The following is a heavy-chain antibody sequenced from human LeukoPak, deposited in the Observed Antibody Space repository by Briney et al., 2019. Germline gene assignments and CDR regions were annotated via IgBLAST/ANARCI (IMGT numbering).Heavy chain of an antibody. CDR3: ARSRHSSSWYYYYGMDV. V-gene: IGHV4-34*01. CDR1: GGSFSGYY. Sequence: SETLSLTCAVYGGSFSGYYWSWIRQPPGKGLEWIGEINHSRSTNYNPSLKSRVTISVDTSKNQFSLKLSSVTAADTAVCYCARSRHSSSWYYYYGMDVWGQGTTVTVSS. J-gene: IGHJ6*02. CDR2: INHSRST. D-gene: IGHD6-13*01.